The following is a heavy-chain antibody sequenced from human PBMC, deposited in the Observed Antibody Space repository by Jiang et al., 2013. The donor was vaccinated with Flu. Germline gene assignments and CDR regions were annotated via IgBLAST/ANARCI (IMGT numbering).Heavy chain of an antibody. CDR1: GNTLSKLF. Sequence: GAEVKKPGAPVKVSCKVYGNTLSKLFIHWVRQAPGKGLEWLGGFDPEDDETVSAQSFQGRLTMTEDTSTDTAYMQLTSLIPDDTAVYYCTTVLPTLRSGWGGLYENYGLDVWGQGTAVTVSS. J-gene: IGHJ6*02. CDR3: TTVLPTLRSGWGGLYENYGLDV. CDR2: FDPEDDET. V-gene: IGHV1-24*01. D-gene: IGHD6-19*01.